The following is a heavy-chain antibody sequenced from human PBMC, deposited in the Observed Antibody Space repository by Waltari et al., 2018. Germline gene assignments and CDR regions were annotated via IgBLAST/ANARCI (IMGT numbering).Heavy chain of an antibody. D-gene: IGHD5-18*01. J-gene: IGHJ4*02. CDR1: GFTFSDYW. CDR3: ARDKYTY. CDR2: IKHDESEK. Sequence: EVQLVESGGGLVQPGGYLRLSCAASGFTFSDYWMSWVRQAPGKGLELVANIKHDESEKYYVDSVRGRFTISRDNAKNSLYLQMSSLRAEDTAVYYCARDKYTYWGQGTLVTVSS. V-gene: IGHV3-7*01.